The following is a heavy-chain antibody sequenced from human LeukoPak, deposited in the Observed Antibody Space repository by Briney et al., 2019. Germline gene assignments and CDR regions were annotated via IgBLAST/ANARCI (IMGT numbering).Heavy chain of an antibody. CDR2: INWNGGST. CDR3: ARDRGYYDSSGYDD. Sequence: GGSLRLSCAASGFTFDDYGMSWVRHAPGKGLEWVSGINWNGGSTGYADSVKGRFTISRDNAKNSLYLQMNSLRAEDTALYYCARDRGYYDSSGYDDWGQGTLVTVSS. J-gene: IGHJ4*02. D-gene: IGHD3-22*01. CDR1: GFTFDDYG. V-gene: IGHV3-20*04.